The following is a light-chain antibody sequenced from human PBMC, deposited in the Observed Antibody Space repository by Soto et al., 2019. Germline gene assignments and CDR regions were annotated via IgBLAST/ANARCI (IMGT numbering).Light chain of an antibody. Sequence: DIQMTQSPSSLSASVGDRVTITCRASQGISIYLAWYQQKPGKVPKVLIYAASTLQSGVPSRFSGSGSGTDFTLTISSLQPEDVATYYCQKYNSVPPFTVGGGTKVEIK. J-gene: IGKJ4*01. CDR1: QGISIY. V-gene: IGKV1-27*01. CDR3: QKYNSVPPFT. CDR2: AAS.